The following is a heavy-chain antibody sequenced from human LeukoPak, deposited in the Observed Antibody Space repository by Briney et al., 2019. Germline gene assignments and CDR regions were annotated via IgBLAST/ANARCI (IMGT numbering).Heavy chain of an antibody. Sequence: SETLSLTCTVSGGSISSSSYYWGWIRQPPGKGLEWIGSIYYSGSTYYNPSLKSRVTISVDTSKNQFSLKLSSVTAADTAVYYCARQKFRAAAGYWGQGTLVTVSS. CDR3: ARQKFRAAAGY. D-gene: IGHD6-13*01. J-gene: IGHJ4*02. V-gene: IGHV4-39*07. CDR1: GGSISSSSYY. CDR2: IYYSGST.